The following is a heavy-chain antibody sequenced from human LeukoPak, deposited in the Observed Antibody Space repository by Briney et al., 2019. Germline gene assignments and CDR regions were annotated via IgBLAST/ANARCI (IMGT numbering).Heavy chain of an antibody. J-gene: IGHJ6*03. CDR1: GFIVSNTY. CDR3: ATYSSSSRNYYYYYYMDV. V-gene: IGHV3-53*01. Sequence: PGGSLRLSCAASGFIVSNTYMTWVRQAPGKGLEWVSVIYSGGSTYYADSVKGRFTISRDNSKNTLYLQMNSLRAEDTAVYYCATYSSSSRNYYYYYYMDVWGKGTTVTVSS. CDR2: IYSGGST. D-gene: IGHD6-6*01.